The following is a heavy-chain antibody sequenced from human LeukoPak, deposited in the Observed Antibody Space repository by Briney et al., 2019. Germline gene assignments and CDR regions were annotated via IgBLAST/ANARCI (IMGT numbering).Heavy chain of an antibody. Sequence: ASVKVSCKASGYTFTSYGISWVRQAPGQGLEWMGWISAYNGNTNYAQKLQGRVTMTTDTSTSIAYMELRSLRSDDTAVYYCARVYSSGWPAGSWFDPWGQGTLVTVSS. D-gene: IGHD6-19*01. CDR1: GYTFTSYG. CDR2: ISAYNGNT. V-gene: IGHV1-18*01. J-gene: IGHJ5*02. CDR3: ARVYSSGWPAGSWFDP.